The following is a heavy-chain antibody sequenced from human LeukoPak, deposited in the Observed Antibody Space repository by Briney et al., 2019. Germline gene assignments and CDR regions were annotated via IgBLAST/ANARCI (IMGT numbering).Heavy chain of an antibody. V-gene: IGHV3-74*01. CDR1: GFTFSNYW. Sequence: PGGSLRLSCAASGFTFSNYWMHWVRQAPGKGLVWVSRINSDGTNTTYADSVKGRFTISRDNAKNTLYLQMNSLRAEDTAVYYCARGGSSRYTITYWGQGTLVTVSS. D-gene: IGHD6-13*01. CDR3: ARGGSSRYTITY. CDR2: INSDGTNT. J-gene: IGHJ4*02.